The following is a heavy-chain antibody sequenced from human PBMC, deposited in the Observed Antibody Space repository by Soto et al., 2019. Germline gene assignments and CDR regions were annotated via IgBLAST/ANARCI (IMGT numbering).Heavy chain of an antibody. Sequence: GASVKVSCKTSGYDFSRHAIQWVRQAPGQSLEWIGWINAGNGNTKYSQMFHGRVTFTRDTSASTAYMELSGLRSEDTAVYYCARGGEGYCTNGVCYSSSYYYYGMDVWGQGTTVTVSS. J-gene: IGHJ6*02. D-gene: IGHD2-8*01. CDR2: INAGNGNT. V-gene: IGHV1-3*01. CDR1: GYDFSRHA. CDR3: ARGGEGYCTNGVCYSSSYYYYGMDV.